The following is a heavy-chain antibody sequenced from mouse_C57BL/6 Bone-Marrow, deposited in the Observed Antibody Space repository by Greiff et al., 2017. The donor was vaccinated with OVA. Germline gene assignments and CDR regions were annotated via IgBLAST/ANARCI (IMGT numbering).Heavy chain of an antibody. V-gene: IGHV1-63*01. J-gene: IGHJ2*01. Sequence: VKLMESGAELVRPGTSVKMSCKASGYTFTNYWIGWAKQRPGHGLEWIGDIYPGGGYTNYNEKFKGKATLTADKSSSTAYMQFSSLTSEDSAIYYSAREGKNYGNTYYFDYWGEGTTLTVSS. D-gene: IGHD2-1*01. CDR2: IYPGGGYT. CDR1: GYTFTNYW. CDR3: AREGKNYGNTYYFDY.